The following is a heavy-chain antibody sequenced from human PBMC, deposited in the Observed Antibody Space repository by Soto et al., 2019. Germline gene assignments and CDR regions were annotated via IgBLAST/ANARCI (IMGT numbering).Heavy chain of an antibody. CDR1: GFTFSNYA. Sequence: EVQLLESGGGLVQPGGSLRLSCAASGFTFSNYAMTWVRQAPGKGLEWVTSIGSSGATTYYADSVKGRFTVTKDNSKNTIYIQTNSLRVEDTAVYYCAGLLPAAGTSYWGQGSQVTVS. J-gene: IGHJ4*02. CDR3: AGLLPAAGTSY. CDR2: IGSSGATT. V-gene: IGHV3-23*01. D-gene: IGHD2-2*01.